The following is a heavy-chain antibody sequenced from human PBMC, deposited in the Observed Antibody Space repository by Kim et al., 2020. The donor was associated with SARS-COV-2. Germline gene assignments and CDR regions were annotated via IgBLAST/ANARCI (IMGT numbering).Heavy chain of an antibody. V-gene: IGHV1-18*01. Sequence: ASVKVSCKASGYSFNSYGINWVRQAPGQGLEWLGWISAYDGSAKYAQTMQGRVTMNTDTSASTAYMELRSLRSDDTAVYYCAREHCTGIIWCLWGRYFFWDQGTLVTVSS. CDR2: ISAYDGSA. CDR3: AREHCTGIIWCLWGRYFF. D-gene: IGHD3-16*01. CDR1: GYSFNSYG. J-gene: IGHJ4*02.